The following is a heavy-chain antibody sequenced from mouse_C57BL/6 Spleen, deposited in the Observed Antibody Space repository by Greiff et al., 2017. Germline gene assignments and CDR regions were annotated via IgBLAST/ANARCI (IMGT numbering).Heavy chain of an antibody. V-gene: IGHV2-2*01. J-gene: IGHJ2*01. CDR2: IWSGGST. CDR3: ARYYYGSSHFDY. D-gene: IGHD1-1*01. CDR1: GFSLTSYG. Sequence: VKLVESGPGLVQPSQSLSITCTVSGFSLTSYGVHWVRQSPGKGLEWLGVIWSGGSTDYNAAFISRLSISKDNSKSQVFFKMNSLQADDTAIYYCARYYYGSSHFDYWGQGTTLTVSS.